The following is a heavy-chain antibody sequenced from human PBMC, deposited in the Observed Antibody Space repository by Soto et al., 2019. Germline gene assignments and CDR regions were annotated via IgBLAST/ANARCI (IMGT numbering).Heavy chain of an antibody. V-gene: IGHV3-21*01. Sequence: GGSLRLSCAASGFTFSSYSMNWVRQAPGKGLEWVSSISSSSSYIYYADSVKGRFTISRDNAKNSLYLQMNSLRAEDTAVYYCARDEVDILTGFDYWGQGTLVTVSS. D-gene: IGHD3-9*01. CDR3: ARDEVDILTGFDY. CDR2: ISSSSSYI. CDR1: GFTFSSYS. J-gene: IGHJ4*02.